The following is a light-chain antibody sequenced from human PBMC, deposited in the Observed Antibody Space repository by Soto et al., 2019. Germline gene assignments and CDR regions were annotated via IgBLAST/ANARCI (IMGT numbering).Light chain of an antibody. Sequence: EIVLTQSPGTLSLSPGKRATLSCWASQSVHSSHLAWYQQRPGQPPRLLIYGASSRATGIPDRFSGSGSGTVFTLTISRLEPEDFAVYYCQQYGSSPLITFGQGTRLEIK. CDR1: QSVHSSH. V-gene: IGKV3-20*01. CDR3: QQYGSSPLIT. CDR2: GAS. J-gene: IGKJ5*01.